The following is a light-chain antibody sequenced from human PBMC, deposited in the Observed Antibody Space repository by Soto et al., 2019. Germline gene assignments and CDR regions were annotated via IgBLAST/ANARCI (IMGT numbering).Light chain of an antibody. V-gene: IGKV1-5*01. CDR3: QQYNSYPLT. Sequence: DIQMTQSPSTLSASVGDRVTITCRASQSISSWLAWYQQKPGKAPKLLIYDASRLESGVPSRVSGSGSGTEFTLTTSSLQPDDFATYYCQQYNSYPLTFGRGTKVEIK. CDR2: DAS. CDR1: QSISSW. J-gene: IGKJ4*01.